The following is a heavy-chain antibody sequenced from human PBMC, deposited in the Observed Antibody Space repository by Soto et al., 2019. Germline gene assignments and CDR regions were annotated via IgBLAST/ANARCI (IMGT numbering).Heavy chain of an antibody. J-gene: IGHJ6*02. D-gene: IGHD6-6*01. V-gene: IGHV4-31*03. CDR2: IYYSGST. CDR1: GGSISSDGYY. Sequence: PSETLSLTCTVSGGSISSDGYYWSWIRQHPGKGLEWIGYIYYSGSTYYNPSLKSRVTISVDTSKNQFSLKLSSVTAADTAVYYCARDSIAARRYYYYYGMDVWGQGTTVTVSS. CDR3: ARDSIAARRYYYYYGMDV.